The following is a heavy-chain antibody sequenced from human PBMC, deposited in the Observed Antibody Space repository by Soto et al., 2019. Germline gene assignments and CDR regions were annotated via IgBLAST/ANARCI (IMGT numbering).Heavy chain of an antibody. Sequence: QVQLVQSGAEVKKPGSSVKVSCKASGGTFNSYSISWVRQAPGQGLEWMGGIFRIFGTANYAQKFQTRLAITADAPTSPAYMELRSLGSEDTAVYYCVREGADHYDSGGYYFIAWFVPWGQGTLVTVS. CDR2: IFRIFGTA. CDR1: GGTFNSYS. D-gene: IGHD3-22*01. J-gene: IGHJ5*02. CDR3: VREGADHYDSGGYYFIAWFVP. V-gene: IGHV1-69*01.